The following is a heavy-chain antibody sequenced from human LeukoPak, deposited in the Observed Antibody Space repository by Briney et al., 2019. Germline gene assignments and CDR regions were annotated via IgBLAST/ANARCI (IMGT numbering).Heavy chain of an antibody. Sequence: GASVKVSCKASGYTFTGYYMHWVRQAPGQGLEWMGWINPNSGGTNYAQKFQGRVTMTRNTSISTAYMELSSLRSEDTAVYYCARGLEAARGGYYYYYMDVWGKGTTVTISS. CDR3: ARGLEAARGGYYYYYMDV. CDR1: GYTFTGYY. J-gene: IGHJ6*03. CDR2: INPNSGGT. D-gene: IGHD6-13*01. V-gene: IGHV1-2*02.